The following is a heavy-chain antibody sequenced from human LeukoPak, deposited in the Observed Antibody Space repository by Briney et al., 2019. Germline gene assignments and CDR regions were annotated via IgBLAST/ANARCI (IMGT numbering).Heavy chain of an antibody. CDR3: ARFNRGVVAFDI. CDR2: IYWDDDK. Sequence: SGPTLVNPTQTLTLTCTFSGFSLTTSGVGVDWIRQPPGKALEWLAVIYWDDDKRYSPSLKSRLTITKDTSKNQVVLTMTNMDPVDTATYYCARFNRGVVAFDIWGQGTMVTVSS. J-gene: IGHJ3*02. D-gene: IGHD3-10*01. CDR1: GFSLTTSGVG. V-gene: IGHV2-5*02.